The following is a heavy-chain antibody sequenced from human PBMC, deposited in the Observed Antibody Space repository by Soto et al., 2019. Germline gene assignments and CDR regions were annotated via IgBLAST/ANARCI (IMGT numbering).Heavy chain of an antibody. CDR3: ARDLRYYDSSGYYYPDAFDI. CDR2: IWYDGSNK. D-gene: IGHD3-22*01. CDR1: GFTFSSYG. Sequence: QVQLVESGGGVVQPGRSMRLSCAASGFTFSSYGMHWVRQAPGKGLEWVAVIWYDGSNKYYADSVKGRFTISRDNSKNTLYLQMNSLRAEDTAVYYCARDLRYYDSSGYYYPDAFDIWGQGTMVTVSS. J-gene: IGHJ3*02. V-gene: IGHV3-33*01.